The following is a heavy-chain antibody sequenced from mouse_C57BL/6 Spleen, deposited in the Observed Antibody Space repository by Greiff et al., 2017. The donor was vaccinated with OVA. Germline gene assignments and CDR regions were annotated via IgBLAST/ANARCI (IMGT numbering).Heavy chain of an antibody. CDR1: GYTFTDYE. D-gene: IGHD2-4*01. J-gene: IGHJ3*01. CDR2: IDPETGGT. CDR3: TRSYYDYGGFAY. V-gene: IGHV1-15*01. Sequence: LQQSGAELVRPGASVTLSCKASGYTFTDYEMHWVKQTPVHGLEWIGAIDPETGGTAYNQKFKGKAILTADKSSSTAYMELRSLTSEDSAVYYCTRSYYDYGGFAYWGQGTLVTVSA.